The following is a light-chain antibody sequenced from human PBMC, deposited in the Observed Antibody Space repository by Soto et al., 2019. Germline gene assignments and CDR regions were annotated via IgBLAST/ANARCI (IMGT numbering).Light chain of an antibody. J-gene: IGKJ5*01. CDR1: QDISNY. CDR3: QQYDNLPIP. V-gene: IGKV1-33*01. CDR2: DAS. Sequence: IQMTQSPSSLSASVGDRVTITCQASQDISNYLTWYQQKPGKAPKLLIYDASNLETGVPSRFSGSGSGTDVTFPISSLQPEDIATYYCQQYDNLPIPFGQGTRLEIK.